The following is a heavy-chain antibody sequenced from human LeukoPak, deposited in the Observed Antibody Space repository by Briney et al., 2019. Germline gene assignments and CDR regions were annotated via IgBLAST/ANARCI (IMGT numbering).Heavy chain of an antibody. CDR3: ATRISRDGNNWAYDS. V-gene: IGHV3-15*01. CDR1: GFTFSNAW. J-gene: IGHJ4*02. D-gene: IGHD5-24*01. CDR2: IKSKTDGGTT. Sequence: GGSLRLSCAASGFTFSNAWMYWVRQAPGKGLEWVARIKSKTDGGTTDYAAPVKGRFTVSRDDSKNTLYLEMNSLKTEDTAVYYCATRISRDGNNWAYDSWGLGTLVTVSS.